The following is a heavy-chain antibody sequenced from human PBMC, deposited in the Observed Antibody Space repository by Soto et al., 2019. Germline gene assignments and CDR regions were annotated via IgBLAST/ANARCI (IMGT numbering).Heavy chain of an antibody. D-gene: IGHD6-13*01. V-gene: IGHV1-3*01. CDR3: AGYSSSWYENWFDP. CDR1: GYTFTSYA. CDR2: INAGNSNT. J-gene: IGHJ5*02. Sequence: ASVKVSCKASGYTFTSYAMHWVRQAPGQRLEWMGWINAGNSNTKYSQKFQGRVTITRDTSASTAYMELSSLRSEDTAVYYCAGYSSSWYENWFDPWGQGTLVTVSS.